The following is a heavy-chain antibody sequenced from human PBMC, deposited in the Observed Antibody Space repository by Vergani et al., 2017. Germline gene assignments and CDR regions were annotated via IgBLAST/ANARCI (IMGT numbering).Heavy chain of an antibody. CDR1: GGSFSSYY. CDR3: ARAGITMIRGGTTGYFDL. Sequence: QVQLQQWGAGLLKPSETLSLTCAVYGGSFSSYYWSWIRQPPGKGLEWIGEINHSGSTNYNPSLKSRVTISVDTSKNQFSLKLSSVTAADTAVYYFARAGITMIRGGTTGYFDLWGRGTLVTVSS. CDR2: INHSGST. D-gene: IGHD3-10*01. J-gene: IGHJ2*01. V-gene: IGHV4-34*01.